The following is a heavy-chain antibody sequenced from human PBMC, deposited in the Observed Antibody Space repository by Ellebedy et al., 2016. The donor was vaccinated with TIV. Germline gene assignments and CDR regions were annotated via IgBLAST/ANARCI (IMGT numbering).Heavy chain of an antibody. D-gene: IGHD5-18*01. CDR3: VSWIELAYYFDY. Sequence: GESLKISCAASGFTFSSYWMSWVRQVRQAPGKGLEWVASISSSSDYIYHADSVKGRFTISRDNAKNSLYLQMNSLRAEDTAVYYCVSWIELAYYFDYWGQGTQVTVSS. CDR2: ISSSSDYI. V-gene: IGHV3-21*01. CDR1: GFTFSSYW. J-gene: IGHJ4*02.